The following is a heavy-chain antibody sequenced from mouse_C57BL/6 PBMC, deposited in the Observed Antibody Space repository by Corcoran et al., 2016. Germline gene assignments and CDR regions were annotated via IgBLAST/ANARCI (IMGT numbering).Heavy chain of an antibody. CDR2: INTYSGVP. Sequence: QIQLVQSGPELKKPGETVKISCKASGYTFTTYGMSWVKQAPGKGLKWMGWINTYSGVPTYADDFKGRFAFSLETSASTAYLQINNLKNEDTATYFCARRTVVATEDYWGQGTTLTVSS. V-gene: IGHV9-3*01. J-gene: IGHJ2*01. CDR1: GYTFTTYG. D-gene: IGHD1-1*01. CDR3: ARRTVVATEDY.